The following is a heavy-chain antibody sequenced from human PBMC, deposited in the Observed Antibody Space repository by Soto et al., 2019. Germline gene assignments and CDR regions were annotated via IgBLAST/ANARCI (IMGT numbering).Heavy chain of an antibody. Sequence: SETLSLTCTVSGGSISSGDYYLSWIRPPPGKGLEWIGYINYSGSTNYNPSLKSRVTISVDTSKNQFSLKLSSVTAADTAVYYCARGDLYVGATNQYYYYYGMDVWGQGTTVTVSS. CDR2: INYSGST. CDR1: GGSISSGDYY. J-gene: IGHJ6*02. D-gene: IGHD1-26*01. V-gene: IGHV4-30-4*01. CDR3: ARGDLYVGATNQYYYYYGMDV.